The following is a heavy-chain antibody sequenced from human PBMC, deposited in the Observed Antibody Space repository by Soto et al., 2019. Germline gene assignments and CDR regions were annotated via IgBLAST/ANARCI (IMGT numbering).Heavy chain of an antibody. CDR1: GFTFSSYA. J-gene: IGHJ4*02. Sequence: GGSLRLSCAASGFTFSSYAMSWVRQAPGKGLEWVSAISGSGGSTYYADSVKGRFTISRDNSKNTLYLQMNSLRAEDTAVYYCAKQLHRGVIETNLDYWGQGTLVTVSS. V-gene: IGHV3-23*01. CDR2: ISGSGGST. D-gene: IGHD3-10*01. CDR3: AKQLHRGVIETNLDY.